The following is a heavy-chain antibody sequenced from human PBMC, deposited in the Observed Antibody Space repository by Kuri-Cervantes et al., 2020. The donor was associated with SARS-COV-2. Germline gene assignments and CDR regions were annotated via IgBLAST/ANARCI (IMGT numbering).Heavy chain of an antibody. J-gene: IGHJ6*01. Sequence: ASVKVSCKASGYTFTSYDINWVRQATGQGLEWMGWMNPNSGNTGYAQKFQGRVTMTRNTSISTAYMELSSLRSEDTAVCYCARRFYGSSWYNYYYYGMDVWGQGTTVTVSS. V-gene: IGHV1-8*01. CDR3: ARRFYGSSWYNYYYYGMDV. CDR2: MNPNSGNT. D-gene: IGHD6-13*01. CDR1: GYTFTSYD.